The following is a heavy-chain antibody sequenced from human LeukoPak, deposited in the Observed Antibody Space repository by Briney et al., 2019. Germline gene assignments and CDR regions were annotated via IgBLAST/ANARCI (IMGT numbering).Heavy chain of an antibody. CDR1: GFTFSSYS. Sequence: TGGSLRLSCAASGFTFSSYSMNWVRQAPGKGLEWVSYISSGSSTIYYADSVKGRFTISRDNSKNTLYLQMNSLRAEDTAVYYCARGRGYYGSGSPGWFDPWGQGTLVTVSS. D-gene: IGHD3-10*01. J-gene: IGHJ5*02. V-gene: IGHV3-48*01. CDR2: ISSGSSTI. CDR3: ARGRGYYGSGSPGWFDP.